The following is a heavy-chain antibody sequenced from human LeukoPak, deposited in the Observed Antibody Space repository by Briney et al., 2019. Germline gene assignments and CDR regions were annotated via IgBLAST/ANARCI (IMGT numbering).Heavy chain of an antibody. CDR2: ISSNGGST. D-gene: IGHD6-6*01. V-gene: IGHV3-64*01. CDR3: ARVVSSSGFDYGMNV. J-gene: IGHJ6*02. Sequence: GGSLRLSCAASGFTFSSYAMHWVRQAPGKGLEYVSAISSNGGSTYCANSVKGRFTISRDNSKNTLYLQMGSLRAEDMAVYYCARVVSSSGFDYGMNVWGQGTTVTVSS. CDR1: GFTFSSYA.